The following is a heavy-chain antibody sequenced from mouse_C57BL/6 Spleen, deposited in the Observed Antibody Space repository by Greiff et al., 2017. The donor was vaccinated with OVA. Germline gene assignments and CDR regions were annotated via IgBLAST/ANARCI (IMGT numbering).Heavy chain of an antibody. Sequence: EVNVVESGGGLVKPGGSLKLSCAASGFTFSDYGMHWVRQAPEKGLEWVAYISSGSSTIYYADTVKGRFTISRDNAKNTLFLQMTSLRSEDTAMYYCARGGYGYDYYAIDYWGQGTSVTVSS. J-gene: IGHJ4*01. D-gene: IGHD2-2*01. CDR2: ISSGSSTI. V-gene: IGHV5-17*01. CDR3: ARGGYGYDYYAIDY. CDR1: GFTFSDYG.